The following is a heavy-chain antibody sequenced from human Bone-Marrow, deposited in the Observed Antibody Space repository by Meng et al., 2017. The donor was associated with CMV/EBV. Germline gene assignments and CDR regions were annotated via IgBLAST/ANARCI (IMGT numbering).Heavy chain of an antibody. CDR1: GFNFGTYG. V-gene: IGHV3-48*04. J-gene: IGHJ4*02. CDR2: ISSDDRTR. D-gene: IGHD3-10*01. Sequence: GGSLRLSCVGTGFNFGTYGLNWVRQAPGRGLEWISFISSDDRTRTYADSVRGRFTISRDDAKNSVSLQMRSLRVEDTAFYYCARDRGVVIPAAPCYFDYWGRGTLVTVSS. CDR3: ARDRGVVIPAAPCYFDY.